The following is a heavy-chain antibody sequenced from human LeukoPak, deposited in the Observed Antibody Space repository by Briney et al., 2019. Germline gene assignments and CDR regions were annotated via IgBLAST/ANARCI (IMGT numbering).Heavy chain of an antibody. Sequence: ASVKVSCKASGYTFTSYAMHWVRQAPGQRLEWMGWINAGNGNTKYSQKFQGRVTITRDTSASTAYMELSSLRSEDTALYYCARGPPRRGYNYGGDAFDIWGQGTMVTVSS. CDR1: GYTFTSYA. CDR3: ARGPPRRGYNYGGDAFDI. D-gene: IGHD5-18*01. CDR2: INAGNGNT. J-gene: IGHJ3*02. V-gene: IGHV1-3*01.